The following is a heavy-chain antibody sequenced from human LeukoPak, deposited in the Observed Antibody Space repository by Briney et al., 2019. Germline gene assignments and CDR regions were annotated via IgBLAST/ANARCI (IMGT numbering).Heavy chain of an antibody. CDR2: IIPIFGTA. V-gene: IGHV1-69*05. CDR1: GYTFTGYY. Sequence: ASVKVSCKASGYTFTGYYMHWVRQAPGQGLEWMGGIIPIFGTANYAQKFQGRVTITTDESTSTAYMELSSLGSEDTAVYYCASRYCSSTSCPLRDFDIWGQGTMVTVSS. CDR3: ASRYCSSTSCPLRDFDI. J-gene: IGHJ3*02. D-gene: IGHD2-2*01.